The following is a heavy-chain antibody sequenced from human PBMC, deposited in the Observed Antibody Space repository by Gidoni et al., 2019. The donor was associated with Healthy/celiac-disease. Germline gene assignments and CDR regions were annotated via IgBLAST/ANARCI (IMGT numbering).Heavy chain of an antibody. CDR2: IGGSGGST. CDR1: GFTFSSYA. Sequence: EVQLLESGGGLVQPGGSLSLPCAASGFTFSSYAMSWVRQAPGKGLEWVSAIGGSGGSTYYADSVKGRFTISRDNSKNTLYLQMNSLRAEDTAVYYCAKAGGRDCSSTSCPNWFDPWGQGTLVTVSS. J-gene: IGHJ5*02. CDR3: AKAGGRDCSSTSCPNWFDP. V-gene: IGHV3-23*01. D-gene: IGHD2-2*01.